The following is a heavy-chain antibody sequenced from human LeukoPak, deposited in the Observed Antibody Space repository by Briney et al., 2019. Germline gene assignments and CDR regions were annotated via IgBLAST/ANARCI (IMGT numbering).Heavy chain of an antibody. D-gene: IGHD3-22*01. J-gene: IGHJ4*02. Sequence: ASVKVSCKAFGYTFNRYGVSWVRQAPGQGLEWIGWISGSNGNTNYAQNFQGRVTMTSDSSTSTAYMELRSLRSEDTAVYYCARLYTHYDSSGYYYEDYWGQGTLVTVSS. V-gene: IGHV1-18*01. CDR3: ARLYTHYDSSGYYYEDY. CDR1: GYTFNRYG. CDR2: ISGSNGNT.